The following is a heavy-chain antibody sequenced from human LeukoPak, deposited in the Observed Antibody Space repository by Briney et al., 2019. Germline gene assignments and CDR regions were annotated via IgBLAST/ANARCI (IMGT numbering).Heavy chain of an antibody. CDR1: GFTFSGSA. Sequence: GGSLRLSCAASGFTFSGSAMHWVRQASGKGLEWVGRIRSKANSYATAYAASVKGRFTISRDDSKNTAYLQMNSLKTEDTAVYYCTRRGVTTFFDYWGQGTLVTVSS. CDR2: IRSKANSYAT. D-gene: IGHD4-17*01. V-gene: IGHV3-73*01. CDR3: TRRGVTTFFDY. J-gene: IGHJ4*02.